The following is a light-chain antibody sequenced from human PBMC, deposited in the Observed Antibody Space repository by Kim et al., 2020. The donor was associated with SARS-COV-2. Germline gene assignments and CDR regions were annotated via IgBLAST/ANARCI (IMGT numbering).Light chain of an antibody. CDR2: AAS. V-gene: IGKV1-9*01. J-gene: IGKJ2*01. Sequence: DIQLTQSPSFLSASVGDRVTITCRASQAISSYLAWYQQKPGKAPKLLIYAASTLQSGVPSRFSGSGSGTDFTLTISCLQSEDFATYYCQQYYSYSPYTFGQGTKLEI. CDR3: QQYYSYSPYT. CDR1: QAISSY.